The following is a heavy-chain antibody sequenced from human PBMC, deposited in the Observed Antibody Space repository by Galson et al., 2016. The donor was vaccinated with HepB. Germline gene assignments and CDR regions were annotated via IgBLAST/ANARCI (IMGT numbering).Heavy chain of an antibody. D-gene: IGHD2-15*01. Sequence: SVKVSCKASGYSFTTYDINWVRQAPGQGLEWMAWMNPKSGNTGSAQKFQGRVSLTRNTSTGTAYMELSGLRSEDTAVYYCATAAADHYYAMDVWGQGTTVTVSS. V-gene: IGHV1-8*01. CDR2: MNPKSGNT. CDR1: GYSFTTYD. CDR3: ATAAADHYYAMDV. J-gene: IGHJ6*02.